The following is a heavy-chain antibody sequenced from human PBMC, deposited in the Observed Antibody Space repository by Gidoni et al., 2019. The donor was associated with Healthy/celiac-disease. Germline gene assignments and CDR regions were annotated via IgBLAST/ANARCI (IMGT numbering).Heavy chain of an antibody. V-gene: IGHV1-46*01. CDR1: GYTFTSYY. CDR3: AAMRWLQFLQGNHTAYYYYYGMDV. J-gene: IGHJ6*02. CDR2: INPSGGST. D-gene: IGHD3-3*01. Sequence: QVQLVQSGAEVKKPGASVKVSCKASGYTFTSYYMHWVRQAPGQGLEWMGIINPSGGSTSYAQKFQGRVTMTRDTSTSTVYMELSSLRSEDTAVYYCAAMRWLQFLQGNHTAYYYYYGMDVWGQGTTVTVSS.